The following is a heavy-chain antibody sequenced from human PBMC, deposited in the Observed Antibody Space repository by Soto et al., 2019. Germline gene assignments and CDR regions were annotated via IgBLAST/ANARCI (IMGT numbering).Heavy chain of an antibody. CDR1: GFTFDDYA. V-gene: IGHV3-9*01. CDR2: ISWNSGSI. CDR3: AKDTRGPYYYYYGMDV. Sequence: SLRLSCAASGFTFDDYAMHWVRQAPGKGLEWVSGISWNSGSIGYADSVKGRFTISRDNAKNSLYLQMNSLRAEDTALYYCAKDTRGPYYYYYGMDVWGQGTTVTVSS. J-gene: IGHJ6*02.